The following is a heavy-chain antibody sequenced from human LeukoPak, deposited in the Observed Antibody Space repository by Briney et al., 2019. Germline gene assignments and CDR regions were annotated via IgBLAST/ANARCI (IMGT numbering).Heavy chain of an antibody. J-gene: IGHJ4*02. V-gene: IGHV5-51*01. D-gene: IGHD1-1*01. CDR1: GXSFTYYC. CDR2: IYPGDSDT. CDR3: ARQDGNSKYYFDY. Sequence: GESLKISFKGSGXSFTYYCIGWVRQMPGKVLEWMGIIYPGDSDTRYRPSFQGQVTISVDKSISTAYLQWSSLKASDTAMYYCARQDGNSKYYFDYWGQGTLVTVSS.